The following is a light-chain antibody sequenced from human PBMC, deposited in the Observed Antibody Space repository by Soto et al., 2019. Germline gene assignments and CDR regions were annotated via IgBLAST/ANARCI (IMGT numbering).Light chain of an antibody. CDR1: QGISSN. CDR3: QQRGAWLLT. Sequence: EIVLTQSPATLSLSPGERATLSCRASQGISSNLVWYQQKPGQAPRLLIYDASNRAAGIPARFSGSGSGTDFTLTISSLEPEDFAVYYCQQRGAWLLTFGGGTKVEIK. CDR2: DAS. J-gene: IGKJ4*01. V-gene: IGKV3-11*01.